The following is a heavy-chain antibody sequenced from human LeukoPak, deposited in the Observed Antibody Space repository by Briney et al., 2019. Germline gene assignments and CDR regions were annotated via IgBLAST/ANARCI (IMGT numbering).Heavy chain of an antibody. CDR2: IYSGGST. J-gene: IGHJ4*02. V-gene: IGHV3-53*01. CDR1: GFTVSHYY. CDR3: AKEGADFWSGYHFDY. D-gene: IGHD3-3*01. Sequence: GGSLRLSCAASGFTVSHYYMTWVRQAPGKGLECVSVIYSGGSTYSADSVKGRFTISRDNSRNMVYLQMSSLRAEDTAVYYCAKEGADFWSGYHFDYWGQGTLVTVSS.